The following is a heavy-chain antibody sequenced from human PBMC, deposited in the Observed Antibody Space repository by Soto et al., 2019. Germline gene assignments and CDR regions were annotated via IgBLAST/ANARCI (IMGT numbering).Heavy chain of an antibody. CDR1: GGTFSSYA. J-gene: IGHJ4*02. CDR3: ARVQWLVRLGSLPGYFDY. CDR2: IIPIFGTA. D-gene: IGHD6-19*01. V-gene: IGHV1-69*01. Sequence: QVQLVQSGAEVKKPGSSVKVSCKASGGTFSSYAISWVRQAPGQGLEWMGGIIPIFGTANYAQKFQGRVTITADESTSTAYMELSSLSSEDTAVYYCARVQWLVRLGSLPGYFDYWGQGTLVTVSS.